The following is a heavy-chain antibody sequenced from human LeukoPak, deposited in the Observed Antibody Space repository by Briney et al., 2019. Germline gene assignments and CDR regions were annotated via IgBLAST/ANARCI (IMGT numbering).Heavy chain of an antibody. CDR3: ARVGYYDILTGYYVPYYSDY. D-gene: IGHD3-9*01. CDR2: IYSGGST. Sequence: GGSLRLSCAASGFTVSSNYMSWVRQAPGKGLEWVSVIYSGGSTYYADSVKGRFTISRDNSKNTLYLQMNSLRAEDTAVYYCARVGYYDILTGYYVPYYSDYWGQGTLVTVSS. J-gene: IGHJ4*02. CDR1: GFTVSSNY. V-gene: IGHV3-53*01.